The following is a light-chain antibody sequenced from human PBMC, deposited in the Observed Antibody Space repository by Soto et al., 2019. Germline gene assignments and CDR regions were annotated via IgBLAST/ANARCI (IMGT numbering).Light chain of an antibody. J-gene: IGKJ1*01. V-gene: IGKV3-15*01. CDR1: QSVNRH. CDR3: QQYHNWPRT. CDR2: GAS. Sequence: EIVMTQSPATLSVSPGERATLSCRASQSVNRHLAWYQQNPGQAPRLLLSGASTRATGIPARFSGSGSGTEFTLTISSLQSEDFAVYYCQQYHNWPRTFGQGTKVEIK.